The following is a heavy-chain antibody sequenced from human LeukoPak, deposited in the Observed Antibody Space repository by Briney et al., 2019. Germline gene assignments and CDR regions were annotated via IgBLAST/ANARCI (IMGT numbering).Heavy chain of an antibody. CDR1: GFTFSSYS. J-gene: IGHJ4*02. V-gene: IGHV3-21*04. CDR3: ARDKGDDEGSKFDF. CDR2: ISSSSSYI. Sequence: GGSLRLSCAASGFTFSSYSMNWVRQAPGKGLEWVSSISSSSSYIYYADSVKGRYTISRDNAQNSLYLQMNSLRAEDTAVYYCARDKGDDEGSKFDFWGQGTLVTVSS. D-gene: IGHD5-24*01.